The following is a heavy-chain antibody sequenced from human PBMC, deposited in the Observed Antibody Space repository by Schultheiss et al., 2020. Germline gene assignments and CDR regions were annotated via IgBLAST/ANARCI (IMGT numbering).Heavy chain of an antibody. CDR1: GFTFSNYW. CDR2: INPDGSEK. V-gene: IGHV3-7*03. CDR3: AWSEFSCACD. Sequence: GGSLRLSCAASGFTFSNYWMTWVRQAPGKGLQWVAHINPDGSEKLYVDSVKGRFTVSRDNAKNSLYLQMNSLRGDDTAVYYCAWSEFSCACDWGQGTLVTVSS. J-gene: IGHJ4*02. D-gene: IGHD3-3*01.